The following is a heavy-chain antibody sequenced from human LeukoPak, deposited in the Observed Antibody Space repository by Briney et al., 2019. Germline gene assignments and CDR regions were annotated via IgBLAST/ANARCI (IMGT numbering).Heavy chain of an antibody. CDR1: GFTFTSNP. Sequence: GGSLRLSCEGSGFTFTSNPLSWVRQAPGKGLEWVSAISGSGGNTYYGDSVRGRFTISRDNSKNTLYLQMNSLRAEDTAVYYCATTKPARRYFDYWGQGTLVTVSS. CDR3: ATTKPARRYFDY. CDR2: ISGSGGNT. D-gene: IGHD1-1*01. J-gene: IGHJ4*02. V-gene: IGHV3-23*01.